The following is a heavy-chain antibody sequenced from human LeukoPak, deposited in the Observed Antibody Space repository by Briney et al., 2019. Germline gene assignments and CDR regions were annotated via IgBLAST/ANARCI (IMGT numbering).Heavy chain of an antibody. V-gene: IGHV3-30*18. J-gene: IGHJ6*02. CDR1: GFTFSSYG. Sequence: PGGSLRLSCVASGFTFSSYGMHWVRQAPGKGLEWVAVISYDGSNKYYADSVKGRFTISRDNSKNTLYLQMNSLRAEDTAVYYCAKEPRYCSSTSCYYYYYYGMDVWGQGTTVTVS. D-gene: IGHD2-2*01. CDR3: AKEPRYCSSTSCYYYYYYGMDV. CDR2: ISYDGSNK.